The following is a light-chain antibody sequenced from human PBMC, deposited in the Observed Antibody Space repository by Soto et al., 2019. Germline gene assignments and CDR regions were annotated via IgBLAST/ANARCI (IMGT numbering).Light chain of an antibody. V-gene: IGKV3-20*01. CDR3: QQHGSSYPWT. Sequence: IVMTHSPVTLSLSPAEIASLSCRASQSVRSHSAWYQQKPGQAPRLLIYGASSRATGIPDRFSGSGSGTDFTLTIRRLEPEDFAVYYCQQHGSSYPWTFGQGTKVDIK. J-gene: IGKJ1*01. CDR2: GAS. CDR1: QSVRSH.